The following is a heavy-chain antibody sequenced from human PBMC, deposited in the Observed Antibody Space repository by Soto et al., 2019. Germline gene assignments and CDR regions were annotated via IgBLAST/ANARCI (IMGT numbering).Heavy chain of an antibody. CDR1: GGSISSYY. CDR3: ARDGPNWGSLDY. J-gene: IGHJ4*02. Sequence: PSETLSLTCTVSGGSISSYYWSWIRQPPGKGLEWIGYIYYSGSTNYNPSLKSRVTISVDTSKNQFSLKLSSVTAADTAVYYCARDGPNWGSLDYWGQGTLVTVSS. V-gene: IGHV4-59*01. CDR2: IYYSGST. D-gene: IGHD7-27*01.